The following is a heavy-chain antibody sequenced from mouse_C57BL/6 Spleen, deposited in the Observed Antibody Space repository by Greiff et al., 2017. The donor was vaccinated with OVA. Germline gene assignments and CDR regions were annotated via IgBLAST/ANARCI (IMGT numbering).Heavy chain of an antibody. CDR1: GFTFSSYA. CDR3: ARSLLLRSSYGYFDV. D-gene: IGHD1-1*01. J-gene: IGHJ1*03. Sequence: EVMLVESGGGLVKPGGSLKLSCAASGFTFSSYAMSWVRQTPEKRLEWVATISDGGSYTYYPDNVKGRFTISRDNAKNNLYLQMSHLKSEDTAMYYCARSLLLRSSYGYFDVWGTGTTVTVSS. V-gene: IGHV5-4*03. CDR2: ISDGGSYT.